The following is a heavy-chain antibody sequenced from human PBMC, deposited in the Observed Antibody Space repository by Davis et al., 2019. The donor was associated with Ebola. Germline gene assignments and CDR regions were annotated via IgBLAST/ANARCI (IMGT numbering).Heavy chain of an antibody. D-gene: IGHD2-21*01. Sequence: GGSLRLSCAASGFTFSDYYMSWVRQAPGKGLEWVSGISWNSGSIGYADSVKGRFAISRDNSKNTLYLQMNSLRAEDTAVYYCARATHMDYWGQGTLVTVSS. CDR2: ISWNSGSI. CDR3: ARATHMDY. CDR1: GFTFSDYY. J-gene: IGHJ4*02. V-gene: IGHV3-9*01.